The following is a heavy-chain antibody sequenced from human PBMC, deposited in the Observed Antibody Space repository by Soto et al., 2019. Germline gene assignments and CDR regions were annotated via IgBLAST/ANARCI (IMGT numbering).Heavy chain of an antibody. V-gene: IGHV5-10-1*01. CDR3: ARSHCSGGSCYYLY. CDR1: GYSVTTYL. Sequence: GESLRISCAGDGYSVTTYLTTTVSHIPRKVAEWKGRIDPSDSYTNYSPSFQGHVTISADKSIRTDYLQWRSLKASDTGMYYCARSHCSGGSCYYLYWGQGTLVTVSS. CDR2: IDPSDSYT. D-gene: IGHD2-15*01. J-gene: IGHJ4*02.